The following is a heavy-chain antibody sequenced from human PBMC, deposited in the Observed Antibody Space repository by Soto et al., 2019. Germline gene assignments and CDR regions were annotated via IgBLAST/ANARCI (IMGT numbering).Heavy chain of an antibody. Sequence: TLSLTCAVSGDSISSGGYSWSWIRQPPGKGLEWIGYIYHSGSTYYNPSLKSRVTISVDRSKNQFSLKLSSVTAADTAVYYCARGLRKRYDSSGYYQVSHAFDIWGQGTMVTVSS. J-gene: IGHJ3*02. CDR3: ARGLRKRYDSSGYYQVSHAFDI. V-gene: IGHV4-30-2*01. CDR2: IYHSGST. CDR1: GDSISSGGYS. D-gene: IGHD3-22*01.